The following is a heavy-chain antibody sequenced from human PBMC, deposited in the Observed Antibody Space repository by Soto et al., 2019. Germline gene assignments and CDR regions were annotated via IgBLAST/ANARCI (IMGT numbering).Heavy chain of an antibody. Sequence: QVQLVQSGAEVKKPGASVKVSCKASGYTFTTYPIHWVRQAPGQGLEWMGWINPGNGDRDYLQKFQGRVTVTRDTSASTVYMVLSSLTSEYTAVYYCARKDYYRSCIYYFDYWGQGTLVTVSS. V-gene: IGHV1-3*01. CDR3: ARKDYYRSCIYYFDY. CDR1: GYTFTTYP. CDR2: INPGNGDR. D-gene: IGHD3-10*01. J-gene: IGHJ4*02.